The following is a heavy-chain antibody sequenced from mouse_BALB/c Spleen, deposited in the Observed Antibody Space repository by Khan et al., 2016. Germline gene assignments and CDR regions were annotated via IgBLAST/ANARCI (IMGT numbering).Heavy chain of an antibody. V-gene: IGHV3-6*02. Sequence: EVQLQESGPGLVKPSQSLSLTCSVTDYSITSGYYWNWIRQFPGNKLEWMGYISYDGSNNYNPSLKNRISITRDTSKNQFFLKLNSVTTEDTATYYCARAWYFDYWGQGTTLTVSS. CDR2: ISYDGSN. J-gene: IGHJ2*01. CDR1: DYSITSGYY. CDR3: ARAWYFDY.